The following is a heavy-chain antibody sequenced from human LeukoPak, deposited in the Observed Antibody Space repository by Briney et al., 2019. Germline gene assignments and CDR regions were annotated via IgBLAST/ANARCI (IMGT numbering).Heavy chain of an antibody. J-gene: IGHJ5*02. V-gene: IGHV1-18*01. CDR1: GCTFTSYG. CDR3: AREDRHMNWFDP. CDR2: ISAYNGNT. Sequence: ASVKVSCKASGCTFTSYGISWVRQAPGQGLEWMGWISAYNGNTNYAQKLQGRVTMTTDTSTSTAYMELRSLRSDDTAVYYWAREDRHMNWFDPWGQGTLVTVSS.